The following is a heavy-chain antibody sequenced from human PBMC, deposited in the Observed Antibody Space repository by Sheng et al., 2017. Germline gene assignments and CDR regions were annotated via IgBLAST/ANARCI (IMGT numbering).Heavy chain of an antibody. V-gene: IGHV4-34*01. D-gene: IGHD3-3*01. CDR1: GGSFSGYY. J-gene: IGHJ5*02. CDR2: INHSGST. CDR3: ARVRFLEWLIHPVGWFDP. Sequence: QVQLQQWGAGLLKPSETLSLTCAVYGGSFSGYYWSWIHQPPGKGLEWIGEINHSGSTNYNPSLKSRVTISVDTSKNQFSLKLSSVTAADTAVYYCARVRFLEWLIHPVGWFDPWGQGTLVTVSS.